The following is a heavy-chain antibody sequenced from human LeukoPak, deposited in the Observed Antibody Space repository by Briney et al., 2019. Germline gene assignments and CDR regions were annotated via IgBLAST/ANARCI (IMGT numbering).Heavy chain of an antibody. J-gene: IGHJ4*02. V-gene: IGHV3-23*01. Sequence: GGSLRLSCAVSGFTFSTYAMSWVRQAPGKGLEWVSGISDSGGGTYYADSVKGRFTISRDNSKNTLYLQMNSLRAEDTAVYYCAKDLILAGYQPFDYWGQGTLVTVSS. CDR3: AKDLILAGYQPFDY. CDR2: ISDSGGGT. CDR1: GFTFSTYA. D-gene: IGHD3-9*01.